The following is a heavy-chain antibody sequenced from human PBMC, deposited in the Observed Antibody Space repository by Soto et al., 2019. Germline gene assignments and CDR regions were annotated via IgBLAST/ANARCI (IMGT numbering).Heavy chain of an antibody. CDR2: LLRSGSTT. J-gene: IGHJ5*02. D-gene: IGHD4-17*01. CDR1: GFTFSNYA. Sequence: GGSLRLSCAASGFTFSNYAMTWARQAPGKGLEWVSSLLRSGSTTYYADSVKGRFTVSSDKSANSLYLQMDKLRAEDTAIYYCAKDAVSGDGVWLLDSWGQGTVVTVSS. CDR3: AKDAVSGDGVWLLDS. V-gene: IGHV3-23*01.